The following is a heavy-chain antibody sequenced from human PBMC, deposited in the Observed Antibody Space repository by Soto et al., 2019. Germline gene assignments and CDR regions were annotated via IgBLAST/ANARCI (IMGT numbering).Heavy chain of an antibody. D-gene: IGHD2-8*01. Sequence: QVQLVQSGAEVKKPGASVKVSCKASGYTFTSYGISWVRQAPGQGLEWMGWISAYNGNTNYAQKLQGRVTMTTDTSTSTSYMELRSLRSDDTAVYYCAGAHHPQWVLRDGMDVWGQGTTVTVSS. CDR3: AGAHHPQWVLRDGMDV. J-gene: IGHJ6*02. V-gene: IGHV1-18*01. CDR1: GYTFTSYG. CDR2: ISAYNGNT.